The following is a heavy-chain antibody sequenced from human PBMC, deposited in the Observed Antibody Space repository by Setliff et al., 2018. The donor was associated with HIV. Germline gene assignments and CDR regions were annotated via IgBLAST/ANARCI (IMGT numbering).Heavy chain of an antibody. CDR1: GFTFSSYS. D-gene: IGHD3-3*01. CDR2: ISSSSSYI. J-gene: IGHJ4*02. Sequence: LRLSCAASGFTFSSYSMNWVRQAPGKGLEWVSSISSSSSYIYYADSVKGRFTISRDNAKNSLYLQMNSLRAEDTAVYYCARDLINDYNFWSGSTYYFDYWGQGTLVTVSS. V-gene: IGHV3-21*01. CDR3: ARDLINDYNFWSGSTYYFDY.